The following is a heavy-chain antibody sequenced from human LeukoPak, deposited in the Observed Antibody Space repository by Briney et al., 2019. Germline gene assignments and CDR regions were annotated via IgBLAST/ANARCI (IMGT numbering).Heavy chain of an antibody. Sequence: PGGSLRLSCAASGTIFSGYWMHWVRQAPGKGLVWVSCISSDGSTTRYADSVTGRFTISRDNAKNTVYVQMNSLRDEDTAVYYCARDTRNAFDIWGQGTMVTASS. V-gene: IGHV3-74*01. CDR2: ISSDGSTT. CDR1: GTIFSGYW. CDR3: ARDTRNAFDI. J-gene: IGHJ3*02.